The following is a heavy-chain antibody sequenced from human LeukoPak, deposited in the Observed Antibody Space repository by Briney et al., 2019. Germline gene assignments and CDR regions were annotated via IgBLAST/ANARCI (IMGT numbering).Heavy chain of an antibody. V-gene: IGHV1-2*02. J-gene: IGHJ5*02. CDR2: INPNSGGT. D-gene: IGHD4-23*01. CDR3: ARDDDYGGTNWFDP. Sequence: ASVKVSCKASGYTFTGYYMHWVRQAPGQGLEWMGWINPNSGGTNYAQKFQGRVTMTRDTSISTAYMELSSLRSEDTAVYYCARDDDYGGTNWFDPWGQGTLVTVSS. CDR1: GYTFTGYY.